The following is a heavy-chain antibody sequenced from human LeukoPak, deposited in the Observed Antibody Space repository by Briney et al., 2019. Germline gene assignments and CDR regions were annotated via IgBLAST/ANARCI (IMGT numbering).Heavy chain of an antibody. J-gene: IGHJ3*02. CDR3: ARVVHGRGDDSFGS. D-gene: IGHD4-17*01. CDR1: GYTFTSYD. Sequence: GASVKVSCKASGYTFTSYDINWVRQASGQGLEWMGWMNPNSGNTGYAQKFQGRVTMTRNTSISTAYMELSSLRFEDAAVYYCARVVHGRGDDSFGSWGQGEMGTGSS. CDR2: MNPNSGNT. V-gene: IGHV1-8*01.